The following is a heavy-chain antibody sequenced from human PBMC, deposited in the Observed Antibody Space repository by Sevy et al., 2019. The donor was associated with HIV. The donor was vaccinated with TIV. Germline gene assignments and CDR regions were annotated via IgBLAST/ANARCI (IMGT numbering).Heavy chain of an antibody. V-gene: IGHV4-30-2*01. J-gene: IGHJ3*01. CDR2: VFHTGST. CDR3: ARDGGTLTSPGSFDF. Sequence: SETLSLTCAVSGDSISSGVFSWNWIRQPPGQGLEWIGYVFHTGSTYYNPSLKSRATISVDTSKNQFSLKLSSMTAADTAVYYCARDGGTLTSPGSFDFWGQGKMVTVSS. CDR1: GDSISSGVFS. D-gene: IGHD4-17*01.